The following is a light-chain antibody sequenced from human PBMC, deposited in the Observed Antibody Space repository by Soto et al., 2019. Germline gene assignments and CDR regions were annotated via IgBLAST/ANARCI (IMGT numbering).Light chain of an antibody. CDR2: DAS. CDR1: QSVRSY. Sequence: EIVLTQSPATLSLSPGERATLSCRASQSVRSYLAWYQQKPGQAPRLLIYDASNRATGIPARFSGSGSGTDFTLNISSLEPEDFAVYYCQQRSNWPPIFGQGKKMEIK. V-gene: IGKV3-11*01. CDR3: QQRSNWPPI. J-gene: IGKJ2*01.